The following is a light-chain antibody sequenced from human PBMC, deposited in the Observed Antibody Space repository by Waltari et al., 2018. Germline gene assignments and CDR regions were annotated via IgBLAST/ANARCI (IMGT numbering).Light chain of an antibody. Sequence: EIVLTQSPDFQSVTPKEKVTITCRASQSIGSSVHWYQQKPDQSPKLLIKYASQSFSGVPSRFSGSGAGTDFTLTINGLEAEEAEKDYCHQSTSLPFTFGGGTKVEI. J-gene: IGKJ4*01. CDR2: YAS. V-gene: IGKV6-21*01. CDR3: HQSTSLPFT. CDR1: QSIGSS.